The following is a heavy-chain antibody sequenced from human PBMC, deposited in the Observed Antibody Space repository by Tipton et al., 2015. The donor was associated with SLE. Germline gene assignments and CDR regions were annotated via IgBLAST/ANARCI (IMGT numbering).Heavy chain of an antibody. CDR3: ARPREYDFDSSGYQHFDY. CDR2: LYTSGST. CDR1: GASISSYY. J-gene: IGHJ4*02. D-gene: IGHD3-22*01. V-gene: IGHV4-4*07. Sequence: LRLSCSVFGASISSYYWSWIRQPAGKGLEWIGRLYTSGSTNYNPSLKSRATMSVDTSNNQFSLKLRSVTAADTAMYYCARPREYDFDSSGYQHFDYWGQGTLVTVSS.